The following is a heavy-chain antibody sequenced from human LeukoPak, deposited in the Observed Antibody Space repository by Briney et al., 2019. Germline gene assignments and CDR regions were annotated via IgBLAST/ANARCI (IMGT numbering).Heavy chain of an antibody. CDR2: ISWNSGSI. Sequence: GGCLRLSCAASGFTFDDYAMHWVRQAPGKGLEWASGISWNSGSIGYADSVKGRFTISRDNAKNSLYLQMNSLRAEDTALYYCAKIPGATLGAFDIWGQGTMVTVSS. J-gene: IGHJ3*02. D-gene: IGHD1-26*01. CDR1: GFTFDDYA. CDR3: AKIPGATLGAFDI. V-gene: IGHV3-9*01.